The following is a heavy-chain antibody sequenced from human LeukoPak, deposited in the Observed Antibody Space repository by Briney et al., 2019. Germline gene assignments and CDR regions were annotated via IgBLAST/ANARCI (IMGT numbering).Heavy chain of an antibody. J-gene: IGHJ4*02. CDR1: GGSISSYY. D-gene: IGHD5-18*01. Sequence: PSETLSLTCTVSGGSISSYYWSWIRQPPGKGLEWIGYIYYSGSTNYNPSLKSRVTISVDTSKNQFSLKLSSVTAADTAVYYCARAGGYSYGYYFDYWGQGTLVTVSS. CDR2: IYYSGST. CDR3: ARAGGYSYGYYFDY. V-gene: IGHV4-59*01.